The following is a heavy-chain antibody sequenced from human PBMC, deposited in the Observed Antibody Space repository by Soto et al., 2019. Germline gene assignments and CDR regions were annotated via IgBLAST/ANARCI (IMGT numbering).Heavy chain of an antibody. J-gene: IGHJ4*02. CDR2: ISYTGST. CDR3: ARVAADAYWSGYDDY. V-gene: IGHV4-59*01. D-gene: IGHD3-3*01. CDR1: GGSISNYH. Sequence: LEILSLTCSVSGGSISNYHWSWIRQPPGKGLEWIGYISYTGSTNYSPSLKSRVTMLLATSKKQFSLKLSSVTAADTAVYYCARVAADAYWSGYDDYWGQGTLVTVSS.